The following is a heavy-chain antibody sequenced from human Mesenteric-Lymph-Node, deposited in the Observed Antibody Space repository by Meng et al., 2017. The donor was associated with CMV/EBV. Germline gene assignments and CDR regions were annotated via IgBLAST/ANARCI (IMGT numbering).Heavy chain of an antibody. CDR1: GSNSSRYS. V-gene: IGHV3-7*01. D-gene: IGHD6-6*01. CDR3: AREGSSSRGGLDY. Sequence: GGFLRPSCAATGSNSSRYSMNWARQAPGKGLEWVANIKQDGSEKYYVDSVKGRFTNSRDTAKNSLYLQMNSLRAEDTAVYNCAREGSSSRGGLDYWGQGTLVTVSS. CDR2: IKQDGSEK. J-gene: IGHJ4*02.